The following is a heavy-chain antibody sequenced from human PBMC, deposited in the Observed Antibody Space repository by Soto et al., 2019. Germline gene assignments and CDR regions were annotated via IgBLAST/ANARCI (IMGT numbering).Heavy chain of an antibody. CDR1: GGSISSSSYY. Sequence: SETLSLTCTVSGGSISSSSYYWGWIRQPPGKGLEWIGSIYYSGSTYYNPSLKSQVTISVDTSKNQFSLKLSSVTAADTAVYYCARLMSQLGYYDILTGYYNYYGMDVWGQGTTVTVSS. CDR3: ARLMSQLGYYDILTGYYNYYGMDV. D-gene: IGHD3-9*01. V-gene: IGHV4-39*01. CDR2: IYYSGST. J-gene: IGHJ6*02.